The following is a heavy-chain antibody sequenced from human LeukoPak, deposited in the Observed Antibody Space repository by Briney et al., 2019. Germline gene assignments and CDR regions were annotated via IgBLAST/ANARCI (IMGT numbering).Heavy chain of an antibody. CDR2: ISGRGHTI. Sequence: PGGSKRLSCAASGFILNNHAMTWVRQAPGKGLQWISVISGRGHTIEYEDSVKGRFTISRDNSKNTVSLQMNNLRVEDTAIYYCAKNVMVRRYIDYWGRGTGVRLL. CDR3: AKNVMVRRYIDY. V-gene: IGHV3-23*01. D-gene: IGHD5-18*01. CDR1: GFILNNHA. J-gene: IGHJ4*02.